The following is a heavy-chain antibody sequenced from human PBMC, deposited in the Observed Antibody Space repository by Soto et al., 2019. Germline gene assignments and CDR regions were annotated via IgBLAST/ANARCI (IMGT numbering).Heavy chain of an antibody. CDR3: ARLYSTTDIVVVPAAPRYYYMDV. J-gene: IGHJ6*03. D-gene: IGHD2-2*01. CDR1: GGSISSYY. CDR2: IYYSGST. V-gene: IGHV4-59*08. Sequence: SETLSLTCTVSGGSISSYYWSWIRQPPGKGLEWIWYIYYSGSTNYNPSLKSRVTISVDTSKNQFSLKLSSVTAADTAVYYCARLYSTTDIVVVPAAPRYYYMDVWGKGTTVT.